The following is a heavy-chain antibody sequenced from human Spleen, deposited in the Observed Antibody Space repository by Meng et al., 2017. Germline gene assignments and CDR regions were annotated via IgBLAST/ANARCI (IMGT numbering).Heavy chain of an antibody. V-gene: IGHV3-7*01. CDR2: IKQDGSEK. D-gene: IGHD6-19*01. CDR1: GFTFSSYW. J-gene: IGHJ4*02. Sequence: GGSLRLSCAASGFTFSSYWMSWVRQAPGKGLEWVANIKQDGSEKYYVDSVKGRFTISRDNAKNSLYLQMNSLRAEDTAVYYCARDAQPGVAVAGFDYWGQGTLVTVSS. CDR3: ARDAQPGVAVAGFDY.